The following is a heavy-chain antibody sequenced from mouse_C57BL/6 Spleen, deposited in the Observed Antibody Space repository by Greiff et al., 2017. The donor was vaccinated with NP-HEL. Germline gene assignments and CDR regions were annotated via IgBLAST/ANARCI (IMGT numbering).Heavy chain of an antibody. CDR3: ASHYDYDGWYFDV. CDR2: INPSTGGT. D-gene: IGHD2-4*01. V-gene: IGHV1-42*01. CDR1: GYSFTGYY. Sequence: VQLQQSGPELVKPGASVKISCKASGYSFTGYYMNWVKQSPEKSLEWIGEINPSTGGTTYNQKFKAKATLTVDKSSSTAYMQLKSLTSEDSAVYYCASHYDYDGWYFDVWGTGTTVTVSS. J-gene: IGHJ1*03.